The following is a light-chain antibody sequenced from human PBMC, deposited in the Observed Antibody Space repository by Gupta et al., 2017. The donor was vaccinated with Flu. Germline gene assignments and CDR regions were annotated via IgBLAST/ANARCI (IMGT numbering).Light chain of an antibody. V-gene: IGLV3-19*01. CDR1: RLRSYY. CDR3: CCRATSSDNEVV. J-gene: IGLJ2*01. CDR2: GNN. Sequence: SSQLTQDPAVSVAVGQPVGITCHGGRLRSYYARWYPPKPGQATHLLFYGNNTRPSGRPVRFSGSRSGDTASLTITITQAEEEADYFCCCRATSSDNEVVFGGGTKLTVL.